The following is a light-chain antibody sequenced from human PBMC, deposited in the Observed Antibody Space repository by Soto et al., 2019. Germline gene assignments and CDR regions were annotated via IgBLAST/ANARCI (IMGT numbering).Light chain of an antibody. V-gene: IGLV4-69*01. CDR1: SGHSNYA. Sequence: QLVLTQSPSASASLGASVKLTCTLSSGHSNYAIAWHQQQPEKGPRYLMNLNSDGSHSKGDGIPDRFSGSSSGAERYLTISRLQSEDEADYYCQTWCTGTHVAFGGGTTLTVL. J-gene: IGLJ2*01. CDR3: QTWCTGTHVA. CDR2: LNSDGSH.